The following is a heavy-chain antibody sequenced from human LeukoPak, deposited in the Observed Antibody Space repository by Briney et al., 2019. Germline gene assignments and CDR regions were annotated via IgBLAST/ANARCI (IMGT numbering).Heavy chain of an antibody. V-gene: IGHV1-69*06. CDR2: IIPIFGTA. CDR3: ARSQDAGYYAAFDI. Sequence: SVKVSCKASGGTFSSYAISWVRQAPGQGLEWMGGIIPIFGTANYAQKFQGRVKITADKSTSTAYMELSSLRSEDTAVYYCARSQDAGYYAAFDIWGQGTMVTVSS. J-gene: IGHJ3*02. CDR1: GGTFSSYA. D-gene: IGHD1-26*01.